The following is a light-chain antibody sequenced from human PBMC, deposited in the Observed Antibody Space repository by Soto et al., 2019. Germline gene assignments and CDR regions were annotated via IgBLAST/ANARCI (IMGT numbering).Light chain of an antibody. V-gene: IGKV1-39*01. CDR1: QSITDH. CDR3: QQSYSTLWT. CDR2: TAS. J-gene: IGKJ1*01. Sequence: DIQMTQSPSYLSASVGDRVTITCRASQSITDHLNWYQQKSGEAPKLLIYTASNLQSGVPSRFSGRGSETEVTLTISSLQPEDFATYYCQQSYSTLWTFGQGTKLDVK.